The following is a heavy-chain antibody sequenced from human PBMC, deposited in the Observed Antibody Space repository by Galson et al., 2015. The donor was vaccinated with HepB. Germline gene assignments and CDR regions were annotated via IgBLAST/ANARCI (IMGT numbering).Heavy chain of an antibody. CDR1: GFTFSSYE. J-gene: IGHJ3*02. CDR2: ISSSGSTI. Sequence: SLRLSCAASGFTFSSYEMNWVRQAPGKGLEWVSYISSSGSTIYYADSVKGRFTISRDNAKNSLYLQMNSLRAEDTAVYYCARSLVVGPYSSSWYDAFDIWGQGTMLTVSS. D-gene: IGHD6-13*01. CDR3: ARSLVVGPYSSSWYDAFDI. V-gene: IGHV3-48*03.